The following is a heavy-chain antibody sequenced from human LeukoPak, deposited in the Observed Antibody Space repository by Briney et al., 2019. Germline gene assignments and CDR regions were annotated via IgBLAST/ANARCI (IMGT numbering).Heavy chain of an antibody. CDR2: ISSSSSTI. CDR1: GFTFSSYS. D-gene: IGHD4-17*01. V-gene: IGHV3-48*01. CDR3: ARSGTYGDYGYYGMDV. Sequence: GGSLRLSCAASGFTFSSYSMNWVRQAPGKGLEWVSYISSSSSTIYYADSVKGRFTISRDNAKNSLYLQMNSLRAEDTAVCYCARSGTYGDYGYYGMDVWGQGTTVTVSS. J-gene: IGHJ6*02.